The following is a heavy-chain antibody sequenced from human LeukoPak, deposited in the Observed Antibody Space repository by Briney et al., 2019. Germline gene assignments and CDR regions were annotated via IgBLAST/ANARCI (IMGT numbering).Heavy chain of an antibody. D-gene: IGHD2-2*01. V-gene: IGHV4-34*01. CDR3: ARGSPSGDIVVVPAAMKSAVWFDP. Sequence: PSETLSLTCAVYGGSFSGYYWSRIRQPPGKGLEWIGEINHSGSTNYNPSLKSRVTISVDTSKNQFSLKLSSVTAADTAVYYCARGSPSGDIVVVPAAMKSAVWFDPWGQGTLVTVSS. J-gene: IGHJ5*02. CDR2: INHSGST. CDR1: GGSFSGYY.